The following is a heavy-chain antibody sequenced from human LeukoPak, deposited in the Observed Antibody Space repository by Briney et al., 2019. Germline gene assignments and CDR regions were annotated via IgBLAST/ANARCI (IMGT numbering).Heavy chain of an antibody. V-gene: IGHV3-7*01. D-gene: IGHD2-21*01. J-gene: IGHJ4*02. CDR2: IKSDGSEK. CDR3: ARDVLFGNFDY. CDR1: GFTFNKYW. Sequence: PGGSLRLSCTVSGFTFNKYWMSWVRQAPGKGLEWVANIKSDGSEKYYVDSVKGRFTISRDNAKNSLYLQLNSLRAEDTAMYFCARDVLFGNFDYWGQGTLVTVSS.